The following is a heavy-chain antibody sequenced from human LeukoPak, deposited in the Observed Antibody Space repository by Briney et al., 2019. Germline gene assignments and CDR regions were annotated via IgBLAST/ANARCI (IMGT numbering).Heavy chain of an antibody. Sequence: VASVKVSCKASGYTFTGYYMHWVRQAPGQGLEWMGWINPNSGGTNYAQRFQGRVTMTRDTSISTAYMELSRLRSDDTAVYYCARDGFGDIVVVPAANYYYYYMDVWGKGTTVTVSS. CDR3: ARDGFGDIVVVPAANYYYYYMDV. V-gene: IGHV1-2*02. CDR2: INPNSGGT. CDR1: GYTFTGYY. D-gene: IGHD2-2*01. J-gene: IGHJ6*03.